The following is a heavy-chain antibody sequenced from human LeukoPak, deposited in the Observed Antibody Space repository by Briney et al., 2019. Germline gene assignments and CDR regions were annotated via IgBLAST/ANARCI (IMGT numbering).Heavy chain of an antibody. CDR1: GIAVTGNY. CDR2: ISINTDT. V-gene: IGHV3-53*01. Sequence: GGSLRLSCAASGIAVTGNYMSWVRQPPGKGLEWVSFISINTDTFYADSVRGRFTISRDSSKNTLFLQMDSLRDEDSAVYYCAIAQSWDELFDSWGQGTLVTVSS. D-gene: IGHD1-1*01. CDR3: AIAQSWDELFDS. J-gene: IGHJ4*02.